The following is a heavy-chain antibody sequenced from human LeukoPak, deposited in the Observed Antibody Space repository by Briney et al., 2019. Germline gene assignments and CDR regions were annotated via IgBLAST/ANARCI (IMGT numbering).Heavy chain of an antibody. CDR1: GFTFSTHS. D-gene: IGHD3-3*01. Sequence: GGSLRLSCAASGFTFSTHSMNWVRQAPGKGLEWVSCISSSSSDIYYADSVKGRFTISRDNAKNSLYLQMSSLRAEDTAVYYCARVPGGLEWADFDYWGQGTLVTDSS. J-gene: IGHJ4*02. CDR3: ARVPGGLEWADFDY. V-gene: IGHV3-21*01. CDR2: ISSSSSDI.